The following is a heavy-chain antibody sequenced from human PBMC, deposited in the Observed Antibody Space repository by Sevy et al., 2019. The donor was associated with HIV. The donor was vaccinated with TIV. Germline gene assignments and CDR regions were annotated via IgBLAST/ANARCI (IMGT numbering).Heavy chain of an antibody. D-gene: IGHD3-22*01. CDR1: GGTFSNYA. Sequence: ASVKVSCKASGGTFSNYAISWVRQAPGQGLEWMGGFIPMFDTANYAQKFQGKVTLTADGSTTTAYMELSSLRSDDTAVYYCAGSYFDSSGYSPLYYYGMDVWRQGTTVTVSS. CDR2: FIPMFDTA. CDR3: AGSYFDSSGYSPLYYYGMDV. J-gene: IGHJ6*02. V-gene: IGHV1-69*13.